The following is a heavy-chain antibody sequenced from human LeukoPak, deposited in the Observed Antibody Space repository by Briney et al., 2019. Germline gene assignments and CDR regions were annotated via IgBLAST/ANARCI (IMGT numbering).Heavy chain of an antibody. V-gene: IGHV4-59*12. Sequence: PSETLSLTCTVSGGSISSYYWSWIRQPAGKGLEWIGYIYYSGSTNYNPSLKSRVTISVDTSKNQFSLKLSSVTAADTAVYYCARVNSSSNYFDYWGQGTLVTVSS. CDR2: IYYSGST. D-gene: IGHD6-6*01. CDR1: GGSISSYY. CDR3: ARVNSSSNYFDY. J-gene: IGHJ4*02.